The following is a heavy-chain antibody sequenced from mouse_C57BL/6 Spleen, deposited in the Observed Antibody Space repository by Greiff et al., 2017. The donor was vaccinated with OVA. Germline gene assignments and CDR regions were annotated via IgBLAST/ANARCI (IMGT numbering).Heavy chain of an antibody. J-gene: IGHJ3*01. CDR2: IYPGDGDT. CDR1: GYAFSSSW. D-gene: IGHD2-4*01. V-gene: IGHV1-82*01. CDR3: ARWDYDEGAWFAY. Sequence: QVQLKQSGPELVKPGASVKISCKASGYAFSSSWMNWVKQRPGKGLEWIGRIYPGDGDTNYNGKFKGKATLTADKSSSTAYMQLSSLTSEDSAVYFCARWDYDEGAWFAYWGQGTLVTVSA.